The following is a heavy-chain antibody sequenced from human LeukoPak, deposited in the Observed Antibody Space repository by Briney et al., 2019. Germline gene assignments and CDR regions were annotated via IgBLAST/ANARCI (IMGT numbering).Heavy chain of an antibody. CDR1: GGSISSYY. V-gene: IGHV4-4*07. CDR3: VRESYSSSYVFDF. J-gene: IGHJ4*02. Sequence: SETLSLTCTVSGGSISSYYWSWIRQPAGKGLEWIGRIYTSGSTNYNPSLKSRVTMSVDTYKNLISLKVDSMAAADTAVYCCVRESYSSSYVFDFWGQGTMVTVSS. CDR2: IYTSGST. D-gene: IGHD6-6*01.